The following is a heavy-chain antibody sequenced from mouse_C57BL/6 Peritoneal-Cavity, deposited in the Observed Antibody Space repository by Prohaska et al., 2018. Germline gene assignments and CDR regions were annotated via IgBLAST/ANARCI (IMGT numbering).Heavy chain of an antibody. J-gene: IGHJ3*01. CDR3: ARSVLPWFAY. Sequence: EVQLQQSGPELVKPGASVKISCKASGYTFTGYYMNWVKQSHGKSLEWIGDINPNNGGTSYNQKFKGKATLTVDKSSSTSYMELRSLTSEDSAVYYCARSVLPWFAYWGRGTLVTVSA. CDR2: INPNNGGT. CDR1: GYTFTGYY. V-gene: IGHV1-26*01. D-gene: IGHD2-12*01.